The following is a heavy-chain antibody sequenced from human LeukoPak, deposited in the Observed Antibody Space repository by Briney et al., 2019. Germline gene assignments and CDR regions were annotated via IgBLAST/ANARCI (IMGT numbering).Heavy chain of an antibody. V-gene: IGHV4-61*02. D-gene: IGHD3-10*01. Sequence: SETLPLTCTVSGGSISSGSYYWSWIRQPAGKGLEWIGRIYTSGSTNYNPSLKSRVTISVDTSKNQFSLKLSSVTAADTAVYYCARELSYGSAIWGQGTLVTVSS. CDR3: ARELSYGSAI. CDR1: GGSISSGSYY. CDR2: IYTSGST. J-gene: IGHJ4*02.